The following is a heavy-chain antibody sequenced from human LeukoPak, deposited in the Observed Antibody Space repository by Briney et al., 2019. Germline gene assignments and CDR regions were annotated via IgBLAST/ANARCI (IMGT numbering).Heavy chain of an antibody. V-gene: IGHV4-31*03. CDR2: IYYSGST. CDR3: ARIPGDYYDTQGDY. Sequence: SETLSLTCTVSGGSIRSGGAYWSWIRQHPGKGLEWIGSIYYSGSTNYNPSLESRVTISVDTSKNQFSLRLSSVTAADTAVYYCARIPGDYYDTQGDYWGQGTLVIVSS. D-gene: IGHD3-22*01. CDR1: GGSIRSGGAY. J-gene: IGHJ4*02.